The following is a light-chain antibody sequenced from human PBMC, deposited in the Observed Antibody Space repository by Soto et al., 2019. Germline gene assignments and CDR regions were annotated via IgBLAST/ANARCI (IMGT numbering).Light chain of an antibody. CDR3: QQYNSYPIT. CDR2: DAS. V-gene: IGKV1-5*01. Sequence: DIPMTQSPSTVSASIEDRVTITCRASQSISSWLAWYQQKPGKAPKLLIYDASNLESGVPSRFSGSGSGTEFTLTISSLQPDDFATYYCQQYNSYPITSGQGTRLEIK. J-gene: IGKJ5*01. CDR1: QSISSW.